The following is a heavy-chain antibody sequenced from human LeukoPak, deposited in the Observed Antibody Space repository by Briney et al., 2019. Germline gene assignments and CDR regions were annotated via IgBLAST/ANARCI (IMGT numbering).Heavy chain of an antibody. CDR3: ARGPPEDGYNYNPGPHLFFYFDY. J-gene: IGHJ4*02. V-gene: IGHV4-59*01. CDR2: IYYRGRT. D-gene: IGHD5-24*01. Sequence: ETLSLTCTVSGGSISSYYWSWIRQPPAKGLEGIGYIYYRGRTNYNPSLKTRVTISLDTSKTQFPLKLTSVTAADTAVYYCARGPPEDGYNYNPGPHLFFYFDYWGQGTLVTVSS. CDR1: GGSISSYY.